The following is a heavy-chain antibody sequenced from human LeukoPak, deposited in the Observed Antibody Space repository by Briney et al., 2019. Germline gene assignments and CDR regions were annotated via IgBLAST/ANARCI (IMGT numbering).Heavy chain of an antibody. Sequence: SETLSLTCTVSGYSISSGYYWGWIRQPPGKGLEWIGSIYHSGSTYYDPSLKSRVTISVDTSKNQFSLKLTSVTAADTAVYYCARESSSGSGRTFDYWGQGTLVTVSS. D-gene: IGHD2-15*01. CDR1: GYSISSGYY. CDR2: IYHSGST. J-gene: IGHJ4*02. CDR3: ARESSSGSGRTFDY. V-gene: IGHV4-38-2*02.